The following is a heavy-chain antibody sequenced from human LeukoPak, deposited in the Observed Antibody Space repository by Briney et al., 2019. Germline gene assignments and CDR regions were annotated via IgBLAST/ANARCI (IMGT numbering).Heavy chain of an antibody. J-gene: IGHJ5*02. D-gene: IGHD6-19*01. CDR2: IYTSGST. CDR3: ARDSHSGWYAGDWFDP. V-gene: IGHV4-4*07. Sequence: SETLSLTCTVSGGSISSYYWSWIRQPAGKGLEWIGRIYTSGSTNYNPSLKSRVTMSVDTSKNQFSLKLSPVTAADTAVYYCARDSHSGWYAGDWFDPWGQGTLVTVSS. CDR1: GGSISSYY.